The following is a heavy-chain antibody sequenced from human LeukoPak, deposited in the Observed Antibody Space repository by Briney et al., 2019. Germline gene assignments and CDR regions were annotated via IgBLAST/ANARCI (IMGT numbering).Heavy chain of an antibody. J-gene: IGHJ4*02. CDR2: ISWNSGSI. Sequence: GGSLRLSCAASGFTFSSYGMHWVRQAPGKGLEWVSGISWNSGSIGYADSVKGRFTISRDNAKNSLYLQMNSLRAEDTALYYCAKDINYDYVWGSYRDWGQGTLVTVSS. V-gene: IGHV3-9*01. CDR3: AKDINYDYVWGSYRD. CDR1: GFTFSSYG. D-gene: IGHD3-16*02.